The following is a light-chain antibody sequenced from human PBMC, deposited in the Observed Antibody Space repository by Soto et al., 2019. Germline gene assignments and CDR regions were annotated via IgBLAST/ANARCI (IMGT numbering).Light chain of an antibody. CDR2: AAS. CDR1: QGISNY. J-gene: IGKJ1*01. CDR3: QKYNSAPPMT. V-gene: IGKV1-27*01. Sequence: DIQMTQSPSSLSASVGDRVTITCRASQGISNYLAWYQQKPGKVPKLLIYAASTLQSGVPSRFSGSGYATDFTLTISSLQPEDVATYYCQKYNSAPPMTFGQGTKVEIK.